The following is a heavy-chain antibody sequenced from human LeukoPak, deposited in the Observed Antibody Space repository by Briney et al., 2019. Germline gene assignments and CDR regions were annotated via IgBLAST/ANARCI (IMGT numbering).Heavy chain of an antibody. V-gene: IGHV1-8*03. CDR2: MNPNSGNT. J-gene: IGHJ4*02. CDR3: ARADSPGASFHY. Sequence: ASVKVSCKASGYTFTGYYMHWVRQAPGQGLEWMAYMNPNSGNTVFAQNFRDRLTITRSTSMSTAYMELTSLRSQDTAVYYCARADSPGASFHYWGQGTLVTVSS. CDR1: GYTFTGYY. D-gene: IGHD1-26*01.